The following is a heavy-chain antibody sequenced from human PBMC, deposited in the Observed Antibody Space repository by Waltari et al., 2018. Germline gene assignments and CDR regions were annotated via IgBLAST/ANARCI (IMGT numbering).Heavy chain of an antibody. D-gene: IGHD3-10*01. CDR3: TTEALGGHFYYGSGSYDY. CDR2: IKSKTDGGTT. V-gene: IGHV3-15*01. Sequence: EVQLVESGGGLVKPGGSLRLSCAASGFTFSNAWMSWVRQAPGTGLEWVGRIKSKTDGGTTDYAAPVKGRFTISRDDSKNTLYLQMNSLKTEDTAVYYCTTEALGGHFYYGSGSYDYWGQGTLVTVSS. J-gene: IGHJ4*02. CDR1: GFTFSNAW.